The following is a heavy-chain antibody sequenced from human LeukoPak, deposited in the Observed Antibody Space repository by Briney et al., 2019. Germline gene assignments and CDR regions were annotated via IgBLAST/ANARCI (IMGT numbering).Heavy chain of an antibody. CDR3: GRLKDMSMVTVDH. CDR1: GASMSRNY. D-gene: IGHD2-15*01. V-gene: IGHV4-59*08. CDR2: IYYSGTT. J-gene: IGHJ4*02. Sequence: SETLSLTCTVSGASMSRNYWSWIRQSPGKGLEWIGYIYYSGTTKYNPSLQSRVTISLETSKNQFSLRLISVTAADTAVYYCGRLKDMSMVTVDHWGQGTLVTVSS.